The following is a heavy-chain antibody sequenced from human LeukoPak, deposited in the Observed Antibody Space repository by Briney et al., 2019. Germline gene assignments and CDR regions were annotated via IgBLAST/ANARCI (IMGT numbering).Heavy chain of an antibody. J-gene: IGHJ6*02. Sequence: ASVKVSCKASGYTFTSYAMHWVRQAPGQRLEWVGWINAGNGNTKYSQKFQGRVTITRDTSASTAYMELSSLRSEDTAVYYCARVRGIVVPAATTYYYYGMDVWGQGTTVTVSS. CDR1: GYTFTSYA. CDR2: INAGNGNT. CDR3: ARVRGIVVPAATTYYYYGMDV. D-gene: IGHD2-2*01. V-gene: IGHV1-3*01.